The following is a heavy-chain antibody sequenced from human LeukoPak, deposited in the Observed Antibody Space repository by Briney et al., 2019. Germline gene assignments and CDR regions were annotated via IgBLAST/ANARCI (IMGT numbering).Heavy chain of an antibody. CDR2: INPNSGGT. CDR1: GYTFTGYY. D-gene: IGHD5-12*01. J-gene: IGHJ5*02. Sequence: GASVKVSCKASGYTFTGYYMHWVRQAPGQGLEWMGWINPNSGGTNYAQKFQGWVTMTRDTSISTAYMELRSLRSDDTAVYYCARDAYIVATLMTRGGRFAPWGQGPLVTVSS. CDR3: ARDAYIVATLMTRGGRFAP. V-gene: IGHV1-2*04.